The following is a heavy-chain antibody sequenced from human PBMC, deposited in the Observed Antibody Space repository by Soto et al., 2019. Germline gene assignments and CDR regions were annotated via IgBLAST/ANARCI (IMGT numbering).Heavy chain of an antibody. CDR2: IVVGSGNT. Sequence: QMQLVQSGPEVKKPGTSVKVSCKASGFTFTSSAVQWVRQARGQRLEWIGWIVVGSGNTNYAQKFQERVTITRDMSTSTAYMERSSLRSEDTAVYYCAAASYYGSGSYTYGMDVWGQGTTVTVSS. CDR1: GFTFTSSA. CDR3: AAASYYGSGSYTYGMDV. D-gene: IGHD3-10*01. J-gene: IGHJ6*02. V-gene: IGHV1-58*01.